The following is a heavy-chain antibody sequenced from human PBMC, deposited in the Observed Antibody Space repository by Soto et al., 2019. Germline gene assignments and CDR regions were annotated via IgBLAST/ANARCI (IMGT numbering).Heavy chain of an antibody. Sequence: GESLKISCKGSGYSFTSYWIGWVRQMPGKGLEWMGITYPGDSDTRYSPSFQGQVTISADKSISTAYLQWSSLKASDTAMYYCARFSYDSSGYPDLYYFDYWGQGTLVTVSS. CDR3: ARFSYDSSGYPDLYYFDY. V-gene: IGHV5-51*01. J-gene: IGHJ4*02. D-gene: IGHD3-22*01. CDR1: GYSFTSYW. CDR2: TYPGDSDT.